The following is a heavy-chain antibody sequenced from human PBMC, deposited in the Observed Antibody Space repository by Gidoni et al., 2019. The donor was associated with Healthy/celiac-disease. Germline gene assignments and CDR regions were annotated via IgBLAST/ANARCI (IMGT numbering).Heavy chain of an antibody. CDR2: IYYSWST. V-gene: IGHV4-59*01. Sequence: QVQLQESGPGLVKPSETLSLTCTVSGGSISSYYWSWIRQPPGKGLEWIGYIYYSWSTNYNPYLKSRVTISVDTSKNQFSLKLSSVTAADTAVYYCARSDILTGPYYFDYWGQGTLVTVSS. CDR3: ARSDILTGPYYFDY. D-gene: IGHD3-9*01. CDR1: GGSISSYY. J-gene: IGHJ4*02.